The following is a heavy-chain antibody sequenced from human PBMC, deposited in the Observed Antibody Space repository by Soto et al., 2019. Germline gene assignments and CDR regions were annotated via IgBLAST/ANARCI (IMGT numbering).Heavy chain of an antibody. D-gene: IGHD2-21*01. Sequence: QVQLVQSGSDVKKPGASFTVSCKASGYIFSDYYIHWVRQAPGQGLEWMGRIDPRNGGTKYAQKFQDRLTMTTDTSTSTAFLELRRLRLDDTAVFFCARVLYRNGIHAWGQGTLVTVSS. V-gene: IGHV1-2*02. CDR2: IDPRNGGT. J-gene: IGHJ4*02. CDR3: ARVLYRNGIHA. CDR1: GYIFSDYY.